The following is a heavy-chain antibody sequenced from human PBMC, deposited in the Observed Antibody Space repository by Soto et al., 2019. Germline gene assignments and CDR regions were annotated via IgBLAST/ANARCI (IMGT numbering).Heavy chain of an antibody. CDR3: AREMEVGWLQLSAFDI. J-gene: IGHJ3*02. CDR2: INPSGGST. CDR1: GYTFTSYY. D-gene: IGHD5-12*01. V-gene: IGHV1-46*01. Sequence: WASVKVSCKASGYTFTSYYMHWVRQAPGQGLEWMGIINPSGGSTSYAQKFQGRVTMNRDTHTRTVYMELSSLRSEDTAVYYFAREMEVGWLQLSAFDIWGQGTMVTVSS.